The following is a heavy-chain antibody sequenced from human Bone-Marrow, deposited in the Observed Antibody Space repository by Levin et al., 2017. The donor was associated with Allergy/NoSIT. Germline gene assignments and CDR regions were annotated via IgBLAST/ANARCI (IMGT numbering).Heavy chain of an antibody. CDR1: GFSFNTYN. Sequence: GESLKISCAASGFSFNTYNMHWVRQAPGKGLECISYISSGSGTSDYADSVKGRFTISRDNANNSMYLQMNSLRAEDTAVYYCARETTYYFDTGGDLRAGWYFDLWGRGTLVTVS. CDR2: ISSGSGTS. J-gene: IGHJ2*01. CDR3: ARETTYYFDTGGDLRAGWYFDL. D-gene: IGHD3-22*01. V-gene: IGHV3-48*01.